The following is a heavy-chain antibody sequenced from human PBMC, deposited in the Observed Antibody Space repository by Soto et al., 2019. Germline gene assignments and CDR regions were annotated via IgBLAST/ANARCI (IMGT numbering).Heavy chain of an antibody. CDR2: ISAYNGNT. D-gene: IGHD6-6*01. V-gene: IGHV1-18*01. CDR1: GYTFTSYG. CDR3: AREGIAARYLPFDY. J-gene: IGHJ4*02. Sequence: ASGNVSCKGSGYTFTSYGISWVRQAPGQGLEWMGWISAYNGNTNYAQKLQGRVTMTTDTSTSTAYMELRSLRSDDTAVYYCAREGIAARYLPFDYWGQGTLVTVSS.